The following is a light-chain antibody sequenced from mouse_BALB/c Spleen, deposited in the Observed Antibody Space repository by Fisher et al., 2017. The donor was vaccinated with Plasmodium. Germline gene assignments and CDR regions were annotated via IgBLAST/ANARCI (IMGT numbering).Light chain of an antibody. CDR1: QTVNNN. CDR3: QQSDIWPLT. Sequence: DIVLTQTPVTLSVTPGDSVSLSCRASQTVNNNLHWYQQKSHESPRLLINYTSQSISGIPSRFSGSGSGTDFTLSINSVETEDFGMYFCQQSDIWPLTFGTGTKLELK. CDR2: YTS. J-gene: IGKJ5*01. V-gene: IGKV5-43*01.